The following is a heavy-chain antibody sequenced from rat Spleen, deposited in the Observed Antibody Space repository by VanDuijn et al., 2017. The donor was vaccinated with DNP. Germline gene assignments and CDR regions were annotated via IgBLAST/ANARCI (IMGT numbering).Heavy chain of an antibody. Sequence: EVQLVESGGGLLQPGRSLKLSCAASGFTFSSYDMAWVRQAPKKGLEWVATISYDGSSTYYRDSVKGRFTISRDNAKSTLYLQMDSLRSEETATYYCARQFDYWGQGVMVTVSS. J-gene: IGHJ2*01. V-gene: IGHV5-7*01. CDR2: ISYDGSST. CDR3: ARQFDY. CDR1: GFTFSSYD.